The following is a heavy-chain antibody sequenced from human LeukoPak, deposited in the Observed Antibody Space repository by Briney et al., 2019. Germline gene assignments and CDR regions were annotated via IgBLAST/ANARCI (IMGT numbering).Heavy chain of an antibody. V-gene: IGHV3-23*01. CDR2: ISGSGGST. D-gene: IGHD3-22*01. CDR1: GFTFSSYA. Sequence: GGSLRLSCAASGFTFSSYAMSWVRQAPGKGLEWVSAISGSGGSTYYEDSVKGRFTISRDNAKNSLYLQMNSLRAEDTAVYYCARDQDGGKYYYESSGYSHWGQGILVTVSS. J-gene: IGHJ4*02. CDR3: ARDQDGGKYYYESSGYSH.